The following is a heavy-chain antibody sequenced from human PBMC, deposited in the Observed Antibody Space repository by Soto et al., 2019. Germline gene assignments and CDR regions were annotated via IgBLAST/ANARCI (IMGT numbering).Heavy chain of an antibody. CDR1: GSISRDYG. CDR2: IKQDGSEK. D-gene: IGHD3-22*01. J-gene: IGHJ4*02. Sequence: PWESLRRPRAASGSISRDYGMSWVRQGPGKGLEWVDNIKQDGSEKYYMDSVRGRFTISRENAKNSLYLQMNSLRAEDTAVYDGATHSAWLLNYWCLVTLVTVS. CDR3: ATHSAWLLNY. V-gene: IGHV3-7*01.